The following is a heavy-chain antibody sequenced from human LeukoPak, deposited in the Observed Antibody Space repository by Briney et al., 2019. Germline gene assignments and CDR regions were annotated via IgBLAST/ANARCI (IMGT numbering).Heavy chain of an antibody. J-gene: IGHJ5*02. CDR3: ARAGYCSSTSCRRGNWFDP. Sequence: ASVKVSCKASGYTFTGYYMHWVRQAPGQGREWRGWINPNSGGTNYAQKFQGRVTMTRDTSISTAYMELSRLRSDDPAVYYCARAGYCSSTSCRRGNWFDPWGQGTLVTVSS. CDR2: INPNSGGT. V-gene: IGHV1-2*02. CDR1: GYTFTGYY. D-gene: IGHD2-2*01.